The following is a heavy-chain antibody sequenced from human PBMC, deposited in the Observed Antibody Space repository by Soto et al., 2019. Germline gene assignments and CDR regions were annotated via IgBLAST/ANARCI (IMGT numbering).Heavy chain of an antibody. CDR1: GFTFSSYG. Sequence: PGGSLRLSCAASGFTFSSYGMHWVRQAPGKGLEWVAVTSYDGSNKYYADSVKGRFTISRDNSKNTLYLQMNSLRAEDTAVYYCANDLYYYDSSGYYGFDYWGQGTLVTVSS. V-gene: IGHV3-30*18. CDR3: ANDLYYYDSSGYYGFDY. J-gene: IGHJ4*02. CDR2: TSYDGSNK. D-gene: IGHD3-22*01.